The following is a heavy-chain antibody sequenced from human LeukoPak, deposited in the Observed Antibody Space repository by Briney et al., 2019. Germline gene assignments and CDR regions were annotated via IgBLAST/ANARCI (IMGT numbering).Heavy chain of an antibody. CDR2: IKQDGSEK. V-gene: IGHV3-7*03. CDR3: ARDKSAGADTGSSFYY. CDR1: GFTFSNYW. J-gene: IGHJ4*02. Sequence: PGGSLRLSCAASGFTFSNYWMTWVRQAPGKGLEWVASIKQDGSEKYYVDSVKGRFTISRDNAKNSLYLQMNSLRAEDTAVFYCARDKSAGADTGSSFYYWGQGALVTVPS. D-gene: IGHD3-10*01.